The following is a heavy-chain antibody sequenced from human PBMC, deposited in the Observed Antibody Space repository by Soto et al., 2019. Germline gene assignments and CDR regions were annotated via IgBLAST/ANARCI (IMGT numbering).Heavy chain of an antibody. Sequence: SVKVSCKASGGTFSSYTISWVRQAPGQGLEWMGRIIPILGIANYAQKFQGRVTITADKSTSTAYMELSSLRSEDTAVYYCARGDYDSSGYHHYYYYGMDVWGQGTTVTVSS. V-gene: IGHV1-69*02. D-gene: IGHD3-22*01. CDR3: ARGDYDSSGYHHYYYYGMDV. CDR2: IIPILGIA. J-gene: IGHJ6*02. CDR1: GGTFSSYT.